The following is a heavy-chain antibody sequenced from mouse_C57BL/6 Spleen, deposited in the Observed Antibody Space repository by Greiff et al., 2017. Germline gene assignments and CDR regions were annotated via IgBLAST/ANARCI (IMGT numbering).Heavy chain of an antibody. D-gene: IGHD1-1*01. J-gene: IGHJ3*01. Sequence: VQLQQSGPELVKPGASVKISCKASGYTFTDYYMNWVKQSHGKSLEWIGDINPNNGGTSYNQKFKGKATLTVDKSSSTAYMELRSLTSEDSAVYYCAKGILLRRFAGWGQGSLVTVAA. CDR3: AKGILLRRFAG. CDR2: INPNNGGT. V-gene: IGHV1-26*01. CDR1: GYTFTDYY.